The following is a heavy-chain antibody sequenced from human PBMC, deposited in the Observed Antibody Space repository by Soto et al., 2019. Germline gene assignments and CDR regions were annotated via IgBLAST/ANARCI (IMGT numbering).Heavy chain of an antibody. J-gene: IGHJ5*02. CDR1: GGSISSYY. Sequence: SETLSLTCTVSGGSISSYYWSWIRQPPGKGLEWIGYIYYSGSTNYNPSLKSRVTISVDTSKNQFSLKLSSVTAADTAVYYCARDSGVHCSGGSCRYNWFDPWGQGTLVTVSS. CDR2: IYYSGST. V-gene: IGHV4-59*01. D-gene: IGHD2-15*01. CDR3: ARDSGVHCSGGSCRYNWFDP.